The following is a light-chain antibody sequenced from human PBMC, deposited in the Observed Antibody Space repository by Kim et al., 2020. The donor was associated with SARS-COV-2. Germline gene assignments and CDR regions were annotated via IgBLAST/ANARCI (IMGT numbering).Light chain of an antibody. CDR1: ISNIGSNT. CDR2: GDD. CDR3: ATHDESQVV. Sequence: ELTQPPSASGTPGQRVTIFCSGSISNIGSNTVTWYQQLPGVAPKLLIYGDDLRPPRVPDRFSGSKSGTSASLAISGLQSEDEADYYCATHDESQVVFGGGTQLTVL. J-gene: IGLJ3*02. V-gene: IGLV1-44*01.